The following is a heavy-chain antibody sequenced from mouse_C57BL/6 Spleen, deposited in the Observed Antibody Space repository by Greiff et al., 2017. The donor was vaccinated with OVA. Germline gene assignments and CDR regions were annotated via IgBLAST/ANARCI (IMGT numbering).Heavy chain of an antibody. V-gene: IGHV1-52*01. CDR3: ARPDPAPGYVGFAY. J-gene: IGHJ3*01. CDR1: GYTFTSYW. D-gene: IGHD3-2*02. CDR2: IDPSDSET. Sequence: QVQLQQPGAELVRPGSSVKLSCKASGYTFTSYWMHWVKQRPIQGLEWIGNIDPSDSETHYNQKFKDKATLTVDKSSSTAYMQLSSLTSEDSAVYYCARPDPAPGYVGFAYWGQGTLVTVSA.